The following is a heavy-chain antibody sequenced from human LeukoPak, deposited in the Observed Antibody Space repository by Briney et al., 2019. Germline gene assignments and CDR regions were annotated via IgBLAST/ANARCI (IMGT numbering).Heavy chain of an antibody. V-gene: IGHV4-39*01. CDR1: GGSISTSPYQ. Sequence: PSETLSLTCTVSGGSISTSPYQWAWLRQPPGEGLEWIGNILYSGPTFYNPSLMSRATINVDTSKNQFSLKVSSVTAADTAVYYCARGIIGRDFFDYWGQGTLATVSS. CDR2: ILYSGPT. D-gene: IGHD6-13*01. CDR3: ARGIIGRDFFDY. J-gene: IGHJ4*02.